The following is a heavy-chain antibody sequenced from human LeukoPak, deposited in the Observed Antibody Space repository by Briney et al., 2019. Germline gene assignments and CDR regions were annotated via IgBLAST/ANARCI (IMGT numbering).Heavy chain of an antibody. CDR1: GFTFDDYA. D-gene: IGHD3-10*01. CDR2: ISWNSGSI. V-gene: IGHV3-9*01. CDR3: GSGSYYSNIDY. Sequence: PGGSLRLSCAASGFTFDDYAMHWVRQAPGEGLEWVSGISWNSGSIGYADSVKGRFTISRDNAKNSLYLQMNSLRAEDTALYCCGSGSYYSNIDYWGQGTLVTVSS. J-gene: IGHJ4*02.